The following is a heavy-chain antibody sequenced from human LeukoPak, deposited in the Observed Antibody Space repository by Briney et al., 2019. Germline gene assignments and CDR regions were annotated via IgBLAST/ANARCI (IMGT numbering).Heavy chain of an antibody. CDR2: ISGYNGNT. CDR1: GYTFTSYC. CDR3: GRDLFRIGKWLAKGLDY. J-gene: IGHJ4*02. V-gene: IGHV1-18*01. D-gene: IGHD6-19*01. Sequence: GASVKNSCKASGYTFTSYCISCVRQEPGEELQGMRWISGYNGNTNYAQKLLRRLTMTSDTSTSTAYMLLRSRRTADTTVNYCGRDLFRIGKWLAKGLDYWGEGDLVTVSS.